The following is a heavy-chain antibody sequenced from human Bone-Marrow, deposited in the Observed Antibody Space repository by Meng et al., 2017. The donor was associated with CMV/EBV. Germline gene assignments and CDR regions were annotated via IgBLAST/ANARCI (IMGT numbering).Heavy chain of an antibody. V-gene: IGHV3-73*01. CDR2: IRSKANSYAT. D-gene: IGHD2-2*01. CDR3: TRRAVVPAANGEDWFDP. J-gene: IGHJ5*02. CDR1: GFTFSGSA. Sequence: GESLKISCAASGFTFSGSAMHWVRQASGKGLEWVGRIRSKANSYATAYAASVKGRFTISRDDSKNTAYLQMNSLKTEDTAVYYCTRRAVVPAANGEDWFDPWGPGPLVTGYS.